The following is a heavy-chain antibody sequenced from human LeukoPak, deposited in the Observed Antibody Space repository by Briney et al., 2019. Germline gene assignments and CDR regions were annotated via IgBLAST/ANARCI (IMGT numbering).Heavy chain of an antibody. CDR1: GVSISRYY. J-gene: IGHJ4*02. D-gene: IGHD1-1*01. CDR3: ARHDYNWKTFDY. CDR2: VHYSGNT. Sequence: PSETLSLTCTVSGVSISRYYWSWVRQPPGKGLEWIGSVHYSGNTNYNPSLKSRVTISLDMSKNQFSLKLSYVTAADTAVYYCARHDYNWKTFDYWGQGTLVTVSS. V-gene: IGHV4-59*08.